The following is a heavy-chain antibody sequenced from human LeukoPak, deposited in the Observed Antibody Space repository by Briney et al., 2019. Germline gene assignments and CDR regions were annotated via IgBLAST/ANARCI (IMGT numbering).Heavy chain of an antibody. Sequence: PGGSRRLSCEASGFTFSSHAMSWVRQAPGKGLEWVSAITDSGGRTNYADSVKGRFTIFRDNSKNTLYLQMNSLRAEDTAVYYCAKDLTTGTTIWSFDYWGQGTLIPVSS. J-gene: IGHJ4*02. CDR1: GFTFSSHA. D-gene: IGHD1-26*01. CDR2: ITDSGGRT. CDR3: AKDLTTGTTIWSFDY. V-gene: IGHV3-23*01.